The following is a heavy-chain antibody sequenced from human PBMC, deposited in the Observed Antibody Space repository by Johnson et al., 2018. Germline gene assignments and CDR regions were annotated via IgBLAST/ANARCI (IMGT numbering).Heavy chain of an antibody. CDR1: GFTFSSYW. Sequence: QLVESGGGLVQPGGSLRLSCAASGFTFSSYWMSWVRQAPGKGLEWVANIKQDGSEKYYVDSVKGRFTISRDNAQNALYLQMNSLRAEDTAVYYCAKRRDGYNTRAAFDIWGQGTMVTVSS. D-gene: IGHD5-24*01. V-gene: IGHV3-7*01. J-gene: IGHJ3*02. CDR3: AKRRDGYNTRAAFDI. CDR2: IKQDGSEK.